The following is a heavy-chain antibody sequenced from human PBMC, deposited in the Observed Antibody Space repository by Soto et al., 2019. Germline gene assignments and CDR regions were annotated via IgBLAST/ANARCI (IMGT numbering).Heavy chain of an antibody. CDR2: IIPIFGTA. CDR1: GATFSSYA. CDR3: ARDGPQRIFDY. V-gene: IGHV1-69*13. Sequence: ASVKVSCKASGATFSSYAISWVRQAPGQGLEWMGGIIPIFGTANYAQKFQGRVTVTADESTSTAYMGLSSLTSEDTAVYYCARDGPQRIFDYWGQGTLVTVSS. J-gene: IGHJ4*02.